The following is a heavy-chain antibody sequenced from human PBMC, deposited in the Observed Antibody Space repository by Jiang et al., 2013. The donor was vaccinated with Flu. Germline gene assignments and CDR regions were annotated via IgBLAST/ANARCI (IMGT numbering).Heavy chain of an antibody. D-gene: IGHD5-18*01. J-gene: IGHJ4*02. V-gene: IGHV2-5*02. CDR3: ARMTAMVTFDY. CDR2: IYWDDDK. CDR1: GFSLSTSGLG. Sequence: KPTQTLTLTCTFSGFSLSTSGLGVGWIRQPPGKALEWLALIYWDDDKRYSPSLKSRLTITKDTSKNQVVLTMTNMDPVDTATYSCARMTAMVTFDYWGQGTLVTVSS.